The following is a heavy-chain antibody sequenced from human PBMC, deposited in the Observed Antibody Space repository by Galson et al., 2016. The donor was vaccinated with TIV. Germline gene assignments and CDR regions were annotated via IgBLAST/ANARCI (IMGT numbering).Heavy chain of an antibody. CDR2: IYPGDSDT. J-gene: IGHJ4*02. D-gene: IGHD2-15*01. CDR1: GYNFASYW. CDR3: AREPRSGNYFDY. V-gene: IGHV5-51*03. Sequence: QSGAEVKKPGESLKISCKGSGYNFASYWIGWVRQMPGKGLECMGVIYPGDSDTRYSPTFQGQVTISADKSLSTAYLQWSSLKASDTAMYYCAREPRSGNYFDYWGQGALVTVSS.